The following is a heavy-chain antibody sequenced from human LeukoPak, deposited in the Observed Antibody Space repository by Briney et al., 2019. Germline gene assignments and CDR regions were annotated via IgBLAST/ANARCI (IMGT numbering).Heavy chain of an antibody. CDR3: ARGGSYRWFDY. J-gene: IGHJ4*02. CDR2: INAGNGNT. CDR1: GYTFTSYA. Sequence: ASVKVSCKASGYTFTSYAMHWVRQAPGQRLEWMGWINAGNGNTKYSQKFQGRVTITRDTPASTAYMELSSLRSEDTAVYYCARGGSYRWFDYWGQGTLVTVSS. V-gene: IGHV1-3*01. D-gene: IGHD1-26*01.